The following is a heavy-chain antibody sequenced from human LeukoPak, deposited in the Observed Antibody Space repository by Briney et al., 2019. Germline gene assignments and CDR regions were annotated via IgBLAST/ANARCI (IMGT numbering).Heavy chain of an antibody. D-gene: IGHD2-21*02. CDR3: ARHSGGDGGFDY. V-gene: IGHV4-59*08. J-gene: IGHJ4*02. CDR1: GGSISSYY. CDR2: IYHSGST. Sequence: SETLSLTCTVSGGSISSYYWSWIRQPPGKGLEWIEEIYHSGSTNYNPSLKSRVTISVDTSKSQFSLKLTSVTAAGTAVYYCARHSGGDGGFDYWGQGTLVTVSS.